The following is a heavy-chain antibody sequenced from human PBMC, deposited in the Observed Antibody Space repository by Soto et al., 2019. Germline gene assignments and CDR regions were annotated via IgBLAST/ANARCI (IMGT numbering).Heavy chain of an antibody. V-gene: IGHV1-45*02. Sequence: SLKFSCKASGYTFTYRYLHWGRQAPGQALEWMGWITPFNGNTNYAQKFQDRVTITRDRSMSTAYMELSSLRSEDTAMYYCAAMTVDYYYGMDVWGQGTKVTVPS. CDR3: AAMTVDYYYGMDV. CDR1: GYTFTYRY. D-gene: IGHD2-21*02. J-gene: IGHJ6*02. CDR2: ITPFNGNT.